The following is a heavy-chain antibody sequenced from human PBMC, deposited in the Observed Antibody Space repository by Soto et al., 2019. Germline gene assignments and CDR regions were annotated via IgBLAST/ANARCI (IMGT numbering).Heavy chain of an antibody. CDR3: ARDSRETPRLLWSGP. Sequence: ASVKVSCKASGYTFTSYGISWVRQAPGQGLEWMGWISAYNGNTNYAQKLQGRVTMTTDTSTSTAYMELRSLRSDDTAVYYCARDSRETPRLLWSGPWGQGTLVTV. J-gene: IGHJ5*02. V-gene: IGHV1-18*01. CDR2: ISAYNGNT. D-gene: IGHD3-10*01. CDR1: GYTFTSYG.